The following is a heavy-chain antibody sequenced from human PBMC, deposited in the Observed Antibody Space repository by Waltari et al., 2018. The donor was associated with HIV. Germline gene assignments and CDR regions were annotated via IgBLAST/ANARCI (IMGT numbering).Heavy chain of an antibody. V-gene: IGHV3-9*01. CDR3: AKDKFPNSGFCSGGSCSYFDY. D-gene: IGHD2-15*01. Sequence: VQLVESGGGLVQPGRSLRLSCAASGFTFDDYAMPWVRQAPGKGLEWVSSIGWSSNSRDYADSVKGRFTISRDNAKNSLYLEMHSLTTEDTALYFCAKDKFPNSGFCSGGSCSYFDYWGQGTLVTVSS. J-gene: IGHJ4*02. CDR1: GFTFDDYA. CDR2: IGWSSNSR.